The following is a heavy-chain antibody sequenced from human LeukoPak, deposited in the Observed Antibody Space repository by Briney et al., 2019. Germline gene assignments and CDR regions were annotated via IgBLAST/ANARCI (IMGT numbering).Heavy chain of an antibody. CDR3: AKGFYCSSSNCLLFDY. V-gene: IGHV3-23*01. CDR2: ISASSNKT. D-gene: IGHD2-2*01. CDR1: EFTFSSYA. Sequence: GGSLRLSCAASEFTFSSYAMSWVRQAPGKGVEWVSGISASSNKTYYADSVKGRFTISRDNSKNTLYLQMNSLRAEDTAIYYCAKGFYCSSSNCLLFDYWGQGTLVTVSS. J-gene: IGHJ4*02.